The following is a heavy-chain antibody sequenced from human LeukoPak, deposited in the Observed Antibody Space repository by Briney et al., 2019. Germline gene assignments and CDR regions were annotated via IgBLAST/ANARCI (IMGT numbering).Heavy chain of an antibody. CDR3: AKDSAGCGYCGGGTCSLCGFDY. CDR1: GFIFTSYA. D-gene: IGHD2-15*01. CDR2: ISGSGGST. Sequence: GGSLRLSCPASGFIFTSYAMNWVRQAPGKGLEWVSGISGSGGSTHYADSVKGRFTISRDSSKNTLYPQMTSLRTDDTAVYYCAKDSAGCGYCGGGTCSLCGFDYWGQGTLVTVSS. V-gene: IGHV3-23*01. J-gene: IGHJ4*02.